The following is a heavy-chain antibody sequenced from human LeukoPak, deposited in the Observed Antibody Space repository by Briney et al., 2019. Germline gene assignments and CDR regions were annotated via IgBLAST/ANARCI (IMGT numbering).Heavy chain of an antibody. CDR2: VSYDGGRK. V-gene: IGHV3-30-3*01. J-gene: IGHJ4*02. D-gene: IGHD6-13*01. Sequence: GGSLRLSFAASGFAFSSYAMHWVRQGPGKGLEWVALVSYDGGRKYYADSVKGRITISRDNPKNTLHLQMNSLRAEDTAVYYCVRVKGGIAAAGNYFDYWGQGTLVTVSS. CDR3: VRVKGGIAAAGNYFDY. CDR1: GFAFSSYA.